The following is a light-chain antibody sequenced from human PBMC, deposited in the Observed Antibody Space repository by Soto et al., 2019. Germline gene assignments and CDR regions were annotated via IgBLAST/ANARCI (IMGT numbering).Light chain of an antibody. CDR3: QQYNNWLWT. Sequence: EMVMTQSPATLSVSPGERATLSCRASQSVSSNLAWYQQKPGQAPRLLIYGASTRATGIPATFSGSGSGTEFTLTISSLQSEDFAVYYCQQYNNWLWTFGQGTKVEIK. J-gene: IGKJ1*01. CDR1: QSVSSN. CDR2: GAS. V-gene: IGKV3-15*01.